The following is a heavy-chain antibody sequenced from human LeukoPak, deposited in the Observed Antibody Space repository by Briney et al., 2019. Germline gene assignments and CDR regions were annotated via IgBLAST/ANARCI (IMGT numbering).Heavy chain of an antibody. CDR2: IYPGDSDT. V-gene: IGHV5-51*01. CDR1: GYSFTSYW. J-gene: IGHJ6*02. CDR3: ARQAKEYYYYYGMDV. Sequence: GESLKISCKGSGYSFTSYWIGWVRQMPGKGLEWMGFIYPGDSDTRYSPSFQGQVTISADKSINTAYLQWSSLKASDTAMYYCARQAKEYYYYYGMDVWGQGTTVTVSS.